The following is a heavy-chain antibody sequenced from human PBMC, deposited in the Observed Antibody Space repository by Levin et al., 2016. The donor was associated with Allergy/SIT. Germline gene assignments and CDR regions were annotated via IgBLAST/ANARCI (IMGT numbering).Heavy chain of an antibody. V-gene: IGHV1-69*02. Sequence: WVRQAPGQGLEWMGRIIPILGIANYAQKFQGRVTITADKSTSTAYMELSSLRSEDTAVYYCASSNYDYVWGSYRPSHWFDPWGQGTLVTVSS. D-gene: IGHD3-16*02. CDR3: ASSNYDYVWGSYRPSHWFDP. J-gene: IGHJ5*02. CDR2: IIPILGIA.